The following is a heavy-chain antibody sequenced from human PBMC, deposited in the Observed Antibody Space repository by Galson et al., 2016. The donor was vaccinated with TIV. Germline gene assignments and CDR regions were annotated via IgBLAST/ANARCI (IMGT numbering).Heavy chain of an antibody. D-gene: IGHD2-21*02. Sequence: SVKVSCKASGGTFSTYAISWVRQAPGQGLEWMGGIIPIFDTTNYAEKFQGRVTITADESTSTAYMALSSPRSEDTAIYDCALTYCGGDCYPPGGMAVWGQGPTVTVSS. CDR3: ALTYCGGDCYPPGGMAV. J-gene: IGHJ6*02. CDR1: GGTFSTYA. V-gene: IGHV1-69*13. CDR2: IIPIFDTT.